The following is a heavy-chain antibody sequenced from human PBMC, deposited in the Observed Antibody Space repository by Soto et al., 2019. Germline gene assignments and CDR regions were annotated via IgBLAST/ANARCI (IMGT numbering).Heavy chain of an antibody. D-gene: IGHD3-9*01. J-gene: IGHJ4*02. Sequence: EVQLVESGGGLVQPGGSLRLSCAASGFTFSSYEMNWVRQAPGKGLEWVSYISSSGSTIYYADSVKGRFTISRDNAKNSLYLQMNSLRAEDTAVYYCAREFMTGVDYWGQGTLVTISS. CDR3: AREFMTGVDY. CDR1: GFTFSSYE. CDR2: ISSSGSTI. V-gene: IGHV3-48*03.